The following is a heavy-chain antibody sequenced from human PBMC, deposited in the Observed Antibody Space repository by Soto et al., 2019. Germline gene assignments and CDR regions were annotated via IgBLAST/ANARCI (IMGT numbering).Heavy chain of an antibody. V-gene: IGHV5-10-1*01. Sequence: PGESLKISCKASGYNFTSNWIAWVRQMPGKGLEWMGRIDPSDSYTNYSPSFQGHVTISADKSISTAYLQWGSLKASDTAMYYCARHLLGSSSYYGMDVWGQGTTVTVSS. CDR1: GYNFTSNW. CDR3: ARHLLGSSSYYGMDV. CDR2: IDPSDSYT. J-gene: IGHJ6*02. D-gene: IGHD6-13*01.